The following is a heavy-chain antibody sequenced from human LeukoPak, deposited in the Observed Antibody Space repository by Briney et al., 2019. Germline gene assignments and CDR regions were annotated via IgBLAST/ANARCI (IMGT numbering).Heavy chain of an antibody. CDR1: DGSISSSSYY. V-gene: IGHV4-39*01. D-gene: IGHD1-1*01. CDR3: ARPSGGGTTNPFDY. Sequence: SETLSLTCTVSDGSISSSSYYWGWISQPPGKGLEWTGSMYYSGNTYYNSSLKSRITISVVSSKNQFSQKLSSVTAADTAVYYCARPSGGGTTNPFDYGGQGPLVTVSS. J-gene: IGHJ4*02. CDR2: MYYSGNT.